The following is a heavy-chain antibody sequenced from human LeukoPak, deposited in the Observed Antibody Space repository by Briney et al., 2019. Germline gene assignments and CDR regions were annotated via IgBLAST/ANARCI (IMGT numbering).Heavy chain of an antibody. V-gene: IGHV3-33*01. CDR3: ARDQGRDSSGWYVY. Sequence: GGSLRLSCAASGFTFSSYGMHRVRQAPGKGLEWAAVIWYDGSNKYYADSVKGRFTISRDNSKNTLYLQMNSLRAEDTAVYYCARDQGRDSSGWYVYWGQGTLVTVSS. D-gene: IGHD6-19*01. CDR2: IWYDGSNK. CDR1: GFTFSSYG. J-gene: IGHJ4*02.